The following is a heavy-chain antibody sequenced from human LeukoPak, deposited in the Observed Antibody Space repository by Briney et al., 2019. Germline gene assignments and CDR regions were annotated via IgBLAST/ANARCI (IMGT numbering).Heavy chain of an antibody. CDR2: INPDGRDT. D-gene: IGHD2-21*02. Sequence: GGSLRLSCAASGFTFSSYWMGWVRQAPGKGLEWVAHINPDGRDTYYVDSVKGRFTISRDNAQNSMYLQMNSLRVEDTAVYYCTSWGDTTAEYFQRWGQGTLVTVSS. CDR1: GFTFSSYW. CDR3: TSWGDTTAEYFQR. J-gene: IGHJ1*01. V-gene: IGHV3-7*01.